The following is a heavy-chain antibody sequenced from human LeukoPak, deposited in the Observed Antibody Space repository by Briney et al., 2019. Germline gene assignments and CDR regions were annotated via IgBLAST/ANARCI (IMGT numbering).Heavy chain of an antibody. Sequence: PGGSLRLSCAASGFTFSSYAMHWVRQAPGKGLEWVAVISYDGSNKYYADSVKGRFTISRDNSKNTLYLQMNSLRAEDTAVYYCARVSRPGLTVTKGWIDYWGQEPWSPSPQ. V-gene: IGHV3-30-3*01. CDR3: ARVSRPGLTVTKGWIDY. J-gene: IGHJ4*01. CDR1: GFTFSSYA. D-gene: IGHD4-17*01. CDR2: ISYDGSNK.